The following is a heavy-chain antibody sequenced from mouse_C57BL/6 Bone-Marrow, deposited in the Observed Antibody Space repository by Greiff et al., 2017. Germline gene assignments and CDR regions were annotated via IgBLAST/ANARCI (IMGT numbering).Heavy chain of an antibody. Sequence: VQLQQSGPVLVKPGASVKMSCKASGYTFTDYYMNWVKQSHGKSLEWIGVINPYNGGTSYNQKFKGKATLTVDKSSSTAYMELNSLTSEDSAVYYCARSGDITTVAPFAYWGQGTLVTVSA. J-gene: IGHJ3*01. D-gene: IGHD1-1*01. CDR1: GYTFTDYY. V-gene: IGHV1-19*01. CDR2: INPYNGGT. CDR3: ARSGDITTVAPFAY.